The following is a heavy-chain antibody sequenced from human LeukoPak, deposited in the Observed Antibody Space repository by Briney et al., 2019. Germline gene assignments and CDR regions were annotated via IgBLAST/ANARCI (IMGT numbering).Heavy chain of an antibody. V-gene: IGHV3-30*18. Sequence: GGSLRLSCAASGFTFSSYVMHWVRQAPGKGLEWVAVISYDGSNKYYADSVKGRFTISRDNSKNTLYLQMNSLRAEDTAVYYCAKETYCSSTSCYRPKILDYWGQGTLVTVSS. J-gene: IGHJ4*02. CDR1: GFTFSSYV. CDR3: AKETYCSSTSCYRPKILDY. D-gene: IGHD2-2*01. CDR2: ISYDGSNK.